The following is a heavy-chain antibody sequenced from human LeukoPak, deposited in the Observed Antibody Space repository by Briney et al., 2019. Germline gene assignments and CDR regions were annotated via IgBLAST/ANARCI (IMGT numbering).Heavy chain of an antibody. CDR2: ISAYNGNT. Sequence: ASVKVSCKASGYTFTSYGISWVRQAPGQGLEWMGWISAYNGNTNYAQKLQGRVTMTTDTSTSTAYMELRSLRADDTAVYCARDGGYGSGSYYNVGVDYWGQGTLVTVSS. V-gene: IGHV1-18*01. J-gene: IGHJ4*02. CDR3: ARDGGYGSGSYYNVGVDY. D-gene: IGHD3-10*01. CDR1: GYTFTSYG.